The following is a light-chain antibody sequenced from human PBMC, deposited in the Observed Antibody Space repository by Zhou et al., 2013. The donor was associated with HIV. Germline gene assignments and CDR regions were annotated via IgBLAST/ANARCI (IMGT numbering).Light chain of an antibody. J-gene: IGKJ2*01. CDR1: QNIRRN. Sequence: EIVMTQSPATLSVSPGERVTLSCRASQNIRRNLAWYQQKLGQSPRLLMYDASTRATGISARFSGSGSGAEFTLTISSLQSEDFAVYYCQQYDSWPPYTFGQGTKLEIK. CDR3: QQYDSWPPYT. V-gene: IGKV3-15*01. CDR2: DAS.